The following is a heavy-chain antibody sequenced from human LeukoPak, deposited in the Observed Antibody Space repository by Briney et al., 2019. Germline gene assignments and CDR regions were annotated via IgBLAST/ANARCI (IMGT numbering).Heavy chain of an antibody. CDR3: ARDSPYFDY. CDR2: ISYDGSNK. J-gene: IGHJ4*02. CDR1: GFTFSSYA. Sequence: GGSLRFSCAASGFTFSSYAMHWVRQAPGNGLEWVAVISYDGSNKYYADSVKGRFTISRDNSKNTLYLQMNSLRAEDTAVYYCARDSPYFDYWGQGTLVTVSS. V-gene: IGHV3-30-3*01.